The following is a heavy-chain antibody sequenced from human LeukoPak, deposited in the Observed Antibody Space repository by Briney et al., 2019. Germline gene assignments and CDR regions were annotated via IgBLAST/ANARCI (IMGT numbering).Heavy chain of an antibody. V-gene: IGHV3-7*04. CDR1: GFTFSNYW. J-gene: IGHJ5*02. Sequence: PGGSLRLSCAASGFTFSNYWMTWVRQAPGKGLEWVANIKQDGGEKYYVDSVKGRFTISRDNAKNSLYLQMNSLRAEDTAVYYCARGKRGYFDPNWFDPWGQGTLVTVSS. CDR3: ARGKRGYFDPNWFDP. D-gene: IGHD3-9*01. CDR2: IKQDGGEK.